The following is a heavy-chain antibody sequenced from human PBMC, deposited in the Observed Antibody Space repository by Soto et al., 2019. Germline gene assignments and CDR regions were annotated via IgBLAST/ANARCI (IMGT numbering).Heavy chain of an antibody. V-gene: IGHV3-30*18. Sequence: GAPLRLSCAASGFIFRNYGMHWVRQAPGKGLEFLSVISYDGNNKYYAESVKGRFTISRDNSKKTLYLQMNSLRDEDTAVYYCAKSVTTVSYSYYYGMDDWGQGARVTV. CDR2: ISYDGNNK. J-gene: IGHJ6*01. CDR3: AKSVTTVSYSYYYGMDD. CDR1: GFIFRNYG. D-gene: IGHD4-17*01.